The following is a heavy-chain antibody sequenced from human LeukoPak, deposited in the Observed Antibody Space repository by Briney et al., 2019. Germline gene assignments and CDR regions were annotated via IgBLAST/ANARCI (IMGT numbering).Heavy chain of an antibody. D-gene: IGHD4-17*01. CDR2: ISSSSSYI. Sequence: GGSLRLSCAASGFTFSSYSMNWVRQAPGKGLEWVSSISSSSSYIYYADSVKGRFTISRDNAKNSLYLQMNSLRAEDTAVYYCARVRGDYDSPLSVYWGQGTLVTVSS. CDR3: ARVRGDYDSPLSVY. V-gene: IGHV3-21*01. CDR1: GFTFSSYS. J-gene: IGHJ4*02.